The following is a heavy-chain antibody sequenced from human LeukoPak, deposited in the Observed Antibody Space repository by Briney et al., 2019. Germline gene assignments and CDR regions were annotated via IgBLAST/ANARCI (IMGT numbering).Heavy chain of an antibody. CDR2: ISYDGSNK. V-gene: IGHV3-30*03. Sequence: TGGSVRLSCAASGFSFSNFGMHWVRQAPGKGLEWVAVISYDGSNKYFADSVKGRFTISRDNSKNTLYLQMNSLRAEDTAVYYCATQDGYDNSGHYGYWGQGTLVTVSS. CDR1: GFSFSNFG. CDR3: ATQDGYDNSGHYGY. J-gene: IGHJ4*02. D-gene: IGHD3-22*01.